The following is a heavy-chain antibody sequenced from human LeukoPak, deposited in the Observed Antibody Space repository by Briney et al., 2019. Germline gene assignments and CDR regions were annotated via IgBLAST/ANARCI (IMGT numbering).Heavy chain of an antibody. D-gene: IGHD3-10*01. V-gene: IGHV3-30*19. CDR2: ISYDGSNK. CDR3: ARDQPWFGELSGYFDY. Sequence: QPGGSLRLSCAASGFTFSSYGMHWVRQAPGKGLEWVAVISYDGSNKYYADSVKGRFTISRDNSKNTLYLQMNSLRAEDTAVYYCARDQPWFGELSGYFDYWGQGTLVTVSS. CDR1: GFTFSSYG. J-gene: IGHJ4*02.